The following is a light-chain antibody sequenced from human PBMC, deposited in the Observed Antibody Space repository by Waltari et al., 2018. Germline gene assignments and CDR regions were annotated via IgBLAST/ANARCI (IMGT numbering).Light chain of an antibody. CDR1: QSLVHNNGNTY. Sequence: DIVMTQTPLSLPVTLGQPASISCRSSQSLVHNNGNTYLSWLHQRPGQPPRLLIYKISTRFSGVPDRFSGSGAGTDFTLKISRVEAEDVGIYYCLQATKFPRTFGQGTRLEIK. V-gene: IGKV2-24*01. CDR2: KIS. J-gene: IGKJ1*01. CDR3: LQATKFPRT.